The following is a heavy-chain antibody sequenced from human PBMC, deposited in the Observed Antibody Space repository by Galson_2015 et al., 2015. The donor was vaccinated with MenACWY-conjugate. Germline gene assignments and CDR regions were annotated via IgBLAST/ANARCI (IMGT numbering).Heavy chain of an antibody. J-gene: IGHJ6*03. CDR2: IGPNGSDI. CDR3: ARVGTSTHQYIYYIYV. Sequence: SLRLSCAVSGFTFSTYDMNWVRQAPGKGLEWLSHIGPNGSDIYYEASVKRRFITSNNYIKKLQFLVMNILSEGDTGVYYSARVGTSTHQYIYYIYVWGKGTTITVSS. CDR1: GFTFSTYD. V-gene: IGHV3-48*03. D-gene: IGHD1/OR15-1a*01.